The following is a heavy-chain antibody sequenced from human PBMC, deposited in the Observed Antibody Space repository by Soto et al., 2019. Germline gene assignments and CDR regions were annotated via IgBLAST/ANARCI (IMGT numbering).Heavy chain of an antibody. V-gene: IGHV4-34*01. Sequence: QVQLQQWGAGLLKPSETLSLTCAVYGGSFSGYYWSWIRQPPGKGLEWIGEINHSGSTNYNPSLKSRVTISVDPSKDQFSVKLSSVTAADAAVYYCARGSRYFAWLKRYYYYGMDVWGQGTTVTVSS. CDR2: INHSGST. J-gene: IGHJ6*02. CDR3: ARGSRYFAWLKRYYYYGMDV. CDR1: GGSFSGYY. D-gene: IGHD3-9*01.